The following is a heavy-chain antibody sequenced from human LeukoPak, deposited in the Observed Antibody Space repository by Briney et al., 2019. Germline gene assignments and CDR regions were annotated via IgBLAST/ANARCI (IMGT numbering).Heavy chain of an antibody. CDR2: INPSGGST. D-gene: IGHD3-3*01. CDR3: ARDRAAYYDFWSGRSNWFDP. Sequence: ASVKVSCKASGYTFTSYYMHWVRQAPGQGLEWMGIINPSGGSTSYAQKFQGRVTMTRDTSISTAYMELSRLRSDDTAVYYCARDRAAYYDFWSGRSNWFDPWGQGTLVTVSS. V-gene: IGHV1-46*01. J-gene: IGHJ5*02. CDR1: GYTFTSYY.